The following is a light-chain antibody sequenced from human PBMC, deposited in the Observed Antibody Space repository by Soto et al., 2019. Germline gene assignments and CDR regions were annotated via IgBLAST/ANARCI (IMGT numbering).Light chain of an antibody. CDR3: QQRSNWPLT. CDR2: DAS. V-gene: IGKV3-11*01. Sequence: SVLTQSPATLSLAPGGRPTMSCRASQSVSSYLAWYQQKPGQAPRLLIYDASNRATGIPARFSGSGSGTDFTLTISSLEPEDFAVYYCQQRSNWPLTFGGGTKVDI. J-gene: IGKJ4*01. CDR1: QSVSSY.